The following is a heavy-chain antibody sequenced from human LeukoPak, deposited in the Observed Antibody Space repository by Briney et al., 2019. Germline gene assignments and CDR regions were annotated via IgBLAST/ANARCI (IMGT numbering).Heavy chain of an antibody. CDR1: GVSITSYK. CDR3: ATSYDNKIVPYDC. Sequence: SETLSLTCTVSGVSITSYKWSWLRQSPGKGLERIGFISTSGRTDYNPSLTSRVSMSVDTSKSQVSLRLSSVTAEDTAVYYCATSYDNKIVPYDCWGQGILVTVSS. CDR2: ISTSGRT. V-gene: IGHV4-4*09. J-gene: IGHJ4*02. D-gene: IGHD3-9*01.